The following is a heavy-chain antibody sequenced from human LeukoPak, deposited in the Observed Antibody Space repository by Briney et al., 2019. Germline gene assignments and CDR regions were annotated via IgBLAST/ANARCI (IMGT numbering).Heavy chain of an antibody. D-gene: IGHD6-6*01. CDR2: IWYDGSNK. J-gene: IGHJ4*02. CDR3: AREYYSSSFFDY. V-gene: IGHV3-33*01. CDR1: GFTFSSYG. Sequence: GGSLRLSCAASGFTFSSYGMHWVRQAPGKGLEWVAVIWYDGSNKYYADSVKGRFTISRDNSKNTLYLQMNSLRAEDTAVYYCAREYYSSSFFDYWGQGTLVTVSS.